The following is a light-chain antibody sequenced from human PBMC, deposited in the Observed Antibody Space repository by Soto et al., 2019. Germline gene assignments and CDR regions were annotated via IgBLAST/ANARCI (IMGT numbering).Light chain of an antibody. V-gene: IGLV2-23*02. CDR2: EVT. CDR3: SSYAGSSARVV. J-gene: IGLJ2*01. CDR1: STDFENYNL. Sequence: QSVLTQPASVSGSPGQSITISCTRSSTDFENYNLVSWYQHCPDKAPKLIIYEVTKRPSEISDRFSGSESDTTASLIISGLQPEDEADYYCSSYAGSSARVVFGGGTKVTVL.